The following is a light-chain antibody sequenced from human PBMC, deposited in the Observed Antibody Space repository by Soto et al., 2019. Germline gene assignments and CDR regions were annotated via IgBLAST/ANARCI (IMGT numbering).Light chain of an antibody. CDR2: WAS. Sequence: DIVMTQSPDSLAVSLGERATINCKSSQSVLYAPNNKNFLAWYQQKPGQPPKLLIYWASTRESGVPDRFSGAGSGTDFTLTISSLQAEDVAVYYCQQFYITPLTFGGGTKVEIK. CDR3: QQFYITPLT. J-gene: IGKJ4*01. V-gene: IGKV4-1*01. CDR1: QSVLYAPNNKNF.